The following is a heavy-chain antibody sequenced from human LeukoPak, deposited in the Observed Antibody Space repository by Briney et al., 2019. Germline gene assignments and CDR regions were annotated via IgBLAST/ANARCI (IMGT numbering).Heavy chain of an antibody. J-gene: IGHJ6*03. CDR3: TTEGVPTPSGLYYYYMDV. V-gene: IGHV3-15*01. Sequence: PGGSLRLSCAASGFTFSNAWMSWVRQAPGKGLEWVGRIKSKTDGGTTDYAAPVKGRFTISRDDSKNTLYLQMNSLKTEDTAVYYCTTEGVPTPSGLYYYYMDVWGKGTTVTISS. D-gene: IGHD2-15*01. CDR1: GFTFSNAW. CDR2: IKSKTDGGTT.